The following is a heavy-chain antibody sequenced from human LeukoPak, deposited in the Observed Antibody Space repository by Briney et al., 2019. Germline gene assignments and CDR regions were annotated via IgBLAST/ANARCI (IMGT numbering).Heavy chain of an antibody. CDR1: GGSISSSTYY. D-gene: IGHD1-26*01. J-gene: IGHJ4*02. Sequence: PSETLSLTCTVSGGSISSSTYYWGWIRQPPGKGLEWIGYIYYSGSTNYNPSLKSRVTISVDTSKNQFSLKLSSVTAADTAVYYCARDRGRWEPLHYWGQGTLVTVSS. CDR3: ARDRGRWEPLHY. CDR2: IYYSGST. V-gene: IGHV4-61*01.